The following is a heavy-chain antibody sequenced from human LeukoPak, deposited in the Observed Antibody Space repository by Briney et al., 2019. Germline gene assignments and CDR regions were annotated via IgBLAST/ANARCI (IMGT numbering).Heavy chain of an antibody. CDR2: INPNSGGT. CDR3: ARGTYMVRGVSPFDY. CDR1: GYTFTGYF. J-gene: IGHJ4*02. Sequence: ASVEVSCKASGYTFTGYFMHWVRQAPGQGLEWMGWINPNSGGTNYAQKFQGRVTMTRDTSISTAYMELSRLKSDDTAVYYCARGTYMVRGVSPFDYWGQGTLVTVSS. D-gene: IGHD3-10*01. V-gene: IGHV1-2*02.